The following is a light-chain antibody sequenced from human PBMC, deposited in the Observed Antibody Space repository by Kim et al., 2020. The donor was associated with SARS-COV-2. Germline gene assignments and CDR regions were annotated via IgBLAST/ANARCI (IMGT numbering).Light chain of an antibody. CDR3: QQYGSSPYS. J-gene: IGKJ2*03. CDR1: QSVRSSL. CDR2: EAF. V-gene: IGKV3-20*01. Sequence: LSPGERATLSGRARQSVRSSLLPCYQQKPGQAPRPLIYEAFKRVAGIPDKFSGSGSGTDFTLTISRPETEDFEMYYCQQYGSSPYSFGEGTKLEF.